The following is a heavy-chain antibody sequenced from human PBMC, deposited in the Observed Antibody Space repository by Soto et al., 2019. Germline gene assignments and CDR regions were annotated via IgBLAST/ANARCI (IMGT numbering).Heavy chain of an antibody. J-gene: IGHJ3*02. CDR2: INPNSGGT. D-gene: IGHD6-19*01. Sequence: ASVKVSCKASGYTFTGYYMHWVRQAPGQGLEWMGWINPNSGGTNYAQKFQGWVTMTRDTSISTAYMELSRLRSDDTAVYYCARGRYSSGWFPLDAFDIWGQGTMVTVSS. V-gene: IGHV1-2*04. CDR1: GYTFTGYY. CDR3: ARGRYSSGWFPLDAFDI.